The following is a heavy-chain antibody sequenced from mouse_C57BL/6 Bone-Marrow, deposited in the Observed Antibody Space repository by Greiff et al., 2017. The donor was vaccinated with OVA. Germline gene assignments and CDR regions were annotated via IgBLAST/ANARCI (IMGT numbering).Heavy chain of an antibody. CDR1: GYTFTDYY. V-gene: IGHV1-26*01. CDR2: INPNNGGT. D-gene: IGHD2-1*01. J-gene: IGHJ1*03. CDR3: ESSYGNYIYRYFDV. Sequence: VQLQQSGPELVKPGASVKISCKASGYTFTDYYMNWVKQSHGKSLEWIGDINPNNGGTSYNQKFKGQATLTVDNSSSTDYMELLSLTSEDSAVKYCESSYGNYIYRYFDVWGTGTTVTVSS.